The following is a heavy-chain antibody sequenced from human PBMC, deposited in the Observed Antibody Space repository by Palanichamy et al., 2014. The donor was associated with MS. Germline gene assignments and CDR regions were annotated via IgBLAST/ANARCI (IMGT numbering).Heavy chain of an antibody. CDR1: GLSFSTFG. CDR2: IRYDGGNQ. V-gene: IGHV3-30*02. J-gene: IGHJ3*02. D-gene: IGHD3-22*01. Sequence: QVQLVESGGGVVXPGGSLRLSCAVSGLSFSTFGLDWVRQAPGKGLEWVAFIRYDGGNQRYADSVKGRFTISRDNSKNTVYLQMNSLRSEDTAVYFCVCDSSGDYLSSSGPFDIWGQGTMVTVSS. CDR3: VCDSSGDYLSSSGPFDI.